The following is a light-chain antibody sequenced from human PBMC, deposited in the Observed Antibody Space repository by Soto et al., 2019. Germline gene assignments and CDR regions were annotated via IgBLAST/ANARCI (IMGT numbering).Light chain of an antibody. CDR3: QQYGSSPCT. J-gene: IGKJ2*02. Sequence: EIVLTQSPGTLSLSPGERATLSCRASQSLSSGYFAWYQQKPGQAPRLLIYGASSRATGIPDRFSGSGSGTHFTLTISRLEPEDFAVYYCQQYGSSPCTFGQGTKLEIK. CDR1: QSLSSGY. CDR2: GAS. V-gene: IGKV3-20*01.